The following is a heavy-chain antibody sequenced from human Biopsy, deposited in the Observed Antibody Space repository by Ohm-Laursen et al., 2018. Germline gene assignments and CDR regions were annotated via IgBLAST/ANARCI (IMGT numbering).Heavy chain of an antibody. J-gene: IGHJ6*02. V-gene: IGHV4-34*01. CDR1: GESFNGYY. D-gene: IGHD3-22*01. CDR3: VRGVDYYDPYHYYALDV. Sequence: SETLSLTCAVYGESFNGYYWSWIRRTPGKGLEWIGEINHSGRTNYNPSLKSRVTISVDTSKNQFSLKVRSVTAADTAVYYCVRGVDYYDPYHYYALDVWGQGTMVTVSS. CDR2: INHSGRT.